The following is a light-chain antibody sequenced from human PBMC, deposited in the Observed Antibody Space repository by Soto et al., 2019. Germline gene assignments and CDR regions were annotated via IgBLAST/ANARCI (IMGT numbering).Light chain of an antibody. Sequence: DIPMTQSPSSLSASVGDRLTITCRASQSISSYLNWYRQKPGKAPKLLIYAASSLQGGVPSRFSGSGSGTDFTLTISSLQPEDFATYYCQQSYSIPHTFGQGTKLEIK. J-gene: IGKJ2*01. CDR2: AAS. CDR3: QQSYSIPHT. V-gene: IGKV1-39*01. CDR1: QSISSY.